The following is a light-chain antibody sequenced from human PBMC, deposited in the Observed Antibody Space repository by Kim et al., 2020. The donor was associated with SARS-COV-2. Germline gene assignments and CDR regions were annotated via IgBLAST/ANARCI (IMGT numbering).Light chain of an antibody. Sequence: DIQLTQSPSSLAASVGDRVTITCQASRDITNYLNWYQQKPGKAPKLLIYDASNLETGVPSRFSGSGSETHFTLTITSLQPEDIATYYCQQYDNLPSFGQGTKLEI. CDR2: DAS. CDR1: RDITNY. V-gene: IGKV1-33*01. CDR3: QQYDNLPS. J-gene: IGKJ2*03.